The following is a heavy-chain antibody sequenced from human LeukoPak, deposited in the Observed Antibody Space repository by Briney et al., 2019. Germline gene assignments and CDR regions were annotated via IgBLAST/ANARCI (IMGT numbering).Heavy chain of an antibody. J-gene: IGHJ4*02. V-gene: IGHV4-4*07. Sequence: SETLSLTCTVSGASITSYYWSWIRQPAGKGLEWIGRIYTSGSTNYNPSLKSRVTMSVDTSKNQFSLKLSSVTVADTAVYYCARGRAGSGSYLTDYWGQGTLVTVSS. CDR2: IYTSGST. D-gene: IGHD3-10*01. CDR1: GASITSYY. CDR3: ARGRAGSGSYLTDY.